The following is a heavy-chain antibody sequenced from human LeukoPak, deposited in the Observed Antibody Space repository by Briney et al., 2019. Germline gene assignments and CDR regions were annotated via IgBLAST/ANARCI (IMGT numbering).Heavy chain of an antibody. D-gene: IGHD6-13*01. CDR2: ISSSSSTI. V-gene: IGHV3-48*04. CDR1: GFTFSSYS. CDR3: ASFGSSWGWGPYYYYGMDV. J-gene: IGHJ6*02. Sequence: GGSLRLSCAASGFTFSSYSMNWVRQAPGKGLEWVSYISSSSSTIYYADSVKGRFTISRDNAKNSLYLQMNSLRAEDTAVHYCASFGSSWGWGPYYYYGMDVWGQGTTVTVSS.